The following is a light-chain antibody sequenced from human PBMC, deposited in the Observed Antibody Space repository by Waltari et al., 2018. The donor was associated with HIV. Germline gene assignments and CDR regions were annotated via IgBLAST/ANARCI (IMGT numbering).Light chain of an antibody. CDR1: SGSVSTSYY. CDR2: NTN. V-gene: IGLV8-61*01. CDR3: VLYMGGGIWV. J-gene: IGLJ3*02. Sequence: QTVVTQEPSFSVSPGGTVTLTCGLNSGSVSTSYYPSWYQQTPGQTPRTLIYNTNTRSSGVPDRFSGSILGNKAARTITGAQADDESDYYCVLYMGGGIWVFGGGTKVTVL.